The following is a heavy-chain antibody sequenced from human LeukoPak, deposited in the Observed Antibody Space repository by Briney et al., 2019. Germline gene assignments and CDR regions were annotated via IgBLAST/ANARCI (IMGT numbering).Heavy chain of an antibody. V-gene: IGHV3-30-3*01. CDR2: ISYDGSNK. J-gene: IGHJ4*02. D-gene: IGHD6-13*01. Sequence: GGSLRLSCAASGFTFSSYAMHWVRQAPGKGLEWVAVISYDGSNKYYADSVKGRFTISRDNSKNTLYLQMNSLRAEDTAVYYCAREGFIAAAVNYFDYWGQGTLVTVSS. CDR1: GFTFSSYA. CDR3: AREGFIAAAVNYFDY.